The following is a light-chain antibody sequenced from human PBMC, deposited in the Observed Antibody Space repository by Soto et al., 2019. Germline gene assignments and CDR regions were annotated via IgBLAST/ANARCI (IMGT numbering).Light chain of an antibody. Sequence: IQLTQSPSSMSASVGDRVTITCRASQGISSYIAWYQQKPGKAPKLLIYAASTLQSGVPSRCSGSGSGTDFSLTISSLQPEDFATYYCQQLNSYPPLTFGGGTKVEIK. CDR2: AAS. V-gene: IGKV1-9*01. J-gene: IGKJ4*01. CDR1: QGISSY. CDR3: QQLNSYPPLT.